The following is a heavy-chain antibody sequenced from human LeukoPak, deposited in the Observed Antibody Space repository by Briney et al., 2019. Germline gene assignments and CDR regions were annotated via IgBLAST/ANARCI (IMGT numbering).Heavy chain of an antibody. V-gene: IGHV3-30*04. D-gene: IGHD3-3*01. CDR1: GFTFTTYA. J-gene: IGHJ4*02. Sequence: PGGSLRLSCAASGFTFTTYAMHWVRQAPGKGLEWVAFISNDGRSKSYADSVKGRFTISRDNAKNSLYLQMNSLRAEDTAVYYCATSLIYDFWSGYLTHVDYWGQGTLVTVSS. CDR2: ISNDGRSK. CDR3: ATSLIYDFWSGYLTHVDY.